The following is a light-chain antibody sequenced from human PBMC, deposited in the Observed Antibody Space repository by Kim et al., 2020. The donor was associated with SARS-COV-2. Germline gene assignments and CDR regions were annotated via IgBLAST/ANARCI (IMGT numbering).Light chain of an antibody. CDR1: SLRSYY. J-gene: IGLJ1*01. CDR3: NSRDSSGNHYV. V-gene: IGLV3-19*01. CDR2: GKN. Sequence: SSELTQDPAVSVALGQTVRITCQGDSLRSYYASWYQQKPGQAPVLVIYGKNNRPSGIPDRFSGSSSGNTPSLTITGAQAEDDADYYCNSRDSSGNHYVFG.